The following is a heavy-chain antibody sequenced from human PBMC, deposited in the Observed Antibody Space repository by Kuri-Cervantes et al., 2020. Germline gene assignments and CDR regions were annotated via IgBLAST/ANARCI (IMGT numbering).Heavy chain of an antibody. V-gene: IGHV3-64*02. CDR1: GFTFSSYE. J-gene: IGHJ4*02. CDR2: ISSNGGST. D-gene: IGHD2-15*01. CDR3: ARGASSGGTY. Sequence: LSLTCAASGFTFSSYEMNWVRQAPGKGLEYVSAISSNGGSTYYADSVKGRFTISRDNAKNSLYLQMNSLRVDDTAVYYCARGASSGGTYWGQGTLVTVSS.